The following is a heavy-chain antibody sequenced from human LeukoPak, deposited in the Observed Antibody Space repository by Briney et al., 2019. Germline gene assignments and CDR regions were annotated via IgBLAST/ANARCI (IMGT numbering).Heavy chain of an antibody. CDR2: ISYDGSNK. J-gene: IGHJ3*02. V-gene: IGHV3-30*18. CDR1: GFTFSSYG. Sequence: GGSLRLSCAASGFTFSSYGMHWVRQAPGKGLEWVAVISYDGSNKYYADSVKGRFTISRDNSKNTLYLQMNSLRAEDTAVYYCAKPSSSWSLGNAFDIWGQGTMVTVSS. D-gene: IGHD6-13*01. CDR3: AKPSSSWSLGNAFDI.